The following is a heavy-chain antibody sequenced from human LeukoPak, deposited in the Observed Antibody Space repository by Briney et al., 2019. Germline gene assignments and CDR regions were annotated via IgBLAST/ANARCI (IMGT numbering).Heavy chain of an antibody. CDR1: GYTFTGYY. CDR3: ARRSLGVHYGLDV. CDR2: INPNSGGT. J-gene: IGHJ6*02. Sequence: ASVKVSFKASGYTFTGYYMHWVRQAPGQGLEWMGWINPNSGGTNYAQKFQGRVTMTRDTSISTAYMELNSLTSDDTAVYYCARRSLGVHYGLDVWGQGTTVTVSS. V-gene: IGHV1-2*02.